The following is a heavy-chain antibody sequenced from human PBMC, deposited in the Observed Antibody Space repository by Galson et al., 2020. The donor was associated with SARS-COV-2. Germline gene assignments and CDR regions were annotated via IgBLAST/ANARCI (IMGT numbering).Heavy chain of an antibody. J-gene: IGHJ4*02. V-gene: IGHV3-72*01. Sequence: GESLKISCEASGFTFSDHYMDWVRQAPGKGLEWVGRSRDKAHSYTTEHAASVKGRFTISRDDSKNSVYLQMNSLKTEDTAVYYCARASASTNCCHFDSWGQGTLVSVSS. CDR1: GFTFSDHY. CDR2: SRDKAHSYTT. CDR3: ARASASTNCCHFDS. D-gene: IGHD2-2*01.